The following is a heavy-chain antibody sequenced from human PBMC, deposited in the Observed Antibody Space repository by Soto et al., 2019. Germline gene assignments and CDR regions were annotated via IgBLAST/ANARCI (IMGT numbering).Heavy chain of an antibody. CDR3: ARFRRNHFDY. CDR2: IYYSGST. Sequence: ASETLSLTCTVPGGSISSSSYYWGWIRQPPGKGLEWIGSIYYSGSTYYNPSLKSRVTISVDTSKNQFSLKLSSVTAPDTAVYYCARFRRNHFDYWGQGTLVTV. CDR1: GGSISSSSYY. V-gene: IGHV4-39*01. J-gene: IGHJ4*02.